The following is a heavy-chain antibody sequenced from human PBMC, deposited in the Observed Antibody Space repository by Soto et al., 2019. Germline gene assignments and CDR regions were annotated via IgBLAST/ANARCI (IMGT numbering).Heavy chain of an antibody. CDR1: VGSFSGYY. V-gene: IGHV4-34*01. Sequence: SETLSLTCAVYVGSFSGYYWSWIRQPPGKGLEWIGEINHSGSTNYNPSLKSRVTISVDTSKNQFSLKLSSVTAADTAVYYCARGGGLRFFDYWGQGTLVTVSS. J-gene: IGHJ4*02. D-gene: IGHD5-12*01. CDR2: INHSGST. CDR3: ARGGGLRFFDY.